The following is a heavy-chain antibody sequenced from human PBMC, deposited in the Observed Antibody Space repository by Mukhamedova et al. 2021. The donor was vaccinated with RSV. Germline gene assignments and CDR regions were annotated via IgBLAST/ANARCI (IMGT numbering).Heavy chain of an antibody. J-gene: IGHJ4*02. V-gene: IGHV4-59*01. Sequence: GSTNYNPSLKSRVTISVDTSKNQFSLKLSSVTAADTAVYYCASTPVWFGELLYFDYWGQGTPVTVSS. CDR3: ASTPVWFGELLYFDY. D-gene: IGHD3-10*01. CDR2: GST.